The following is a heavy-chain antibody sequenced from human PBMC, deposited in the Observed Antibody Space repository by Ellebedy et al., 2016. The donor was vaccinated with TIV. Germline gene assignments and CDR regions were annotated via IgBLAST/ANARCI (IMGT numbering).Heavy chain of an antibody. CDR1: GESFSGFY. CDR3: ARAGRGGGYYMDV. Sequence: SETLSLXXAVYGESFSGFYWSWIRQPPGKGLEWIGEMNHSGSSNYNPSLKSRVTISVDTSKNQFSLKLSSVTVADTAVYFCARAGRGGGYYMDVWGKGTTVTVS. D-gene: IGHD1-14*01. CDR2: MNHSGSS. V-gene: IGHV4-34*01. J-gene: IGHJ6*03.